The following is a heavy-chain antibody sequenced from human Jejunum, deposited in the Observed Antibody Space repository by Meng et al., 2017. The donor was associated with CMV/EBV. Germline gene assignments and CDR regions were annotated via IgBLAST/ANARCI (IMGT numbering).Heavy chain of an antibody. CDR2: ISSSSRYI. J-gene: IGHJ5*02. V-gene: IGHV3-21*01. Sequence: VELVDTGGGLVKPGGSLRLSCIGSGFPFSSDNMNWVRQAPGKGLEWVSSISSSSRYINYADSEKGRFTISRDNAKKSLYLQMNSLRVEDTAIYYCARDIDHWGQGTLVTVSS. CDR1: GFPFSSDN. CDR3: ARDIDH.